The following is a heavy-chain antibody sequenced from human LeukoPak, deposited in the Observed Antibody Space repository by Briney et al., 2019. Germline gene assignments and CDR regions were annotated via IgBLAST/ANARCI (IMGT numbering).Heavy chain of an antibody. V-gene: IGHV3-21*04. CDR1: GFTFSSYS. CDR3: ASSIDVRLGLPNMDV. D-gene: IGHD6-6*01. Sequence: GGSLRLSCAASGFTFSSYSMNWVRQAPGKGLEWVSSISSSSSYIYYADSVKGRFTISRDNAENSLYLQMNSLRAEDTAVYYCASSIDVRLGLPNMDVWGKGTTVTVSS. CDR2: ISSSSSYI. J-gene: IGHJ6*03.